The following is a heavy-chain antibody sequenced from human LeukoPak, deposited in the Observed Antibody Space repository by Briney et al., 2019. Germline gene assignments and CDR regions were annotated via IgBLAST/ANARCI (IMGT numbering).Heavy chain of an antibody. Sequence: VASVKVSCKASGYTFTDYGMNWVRQAPGQGLEWMGWINTDTGNPTYAQGFTGRFVFSLDTSVSTAYLEIISLRAEDTAVYYCAKGGPDVLAGVVFDWGQGTLVTVSS. V-gene: IGHV7-4-1*02. J-gene: IGHJ4*02. CDR2: INTDTGNP. D-gene: IGHD3-9*01. CDR3: AKGGPDVLAGVVFD. CDR1: GYTFTDYG.